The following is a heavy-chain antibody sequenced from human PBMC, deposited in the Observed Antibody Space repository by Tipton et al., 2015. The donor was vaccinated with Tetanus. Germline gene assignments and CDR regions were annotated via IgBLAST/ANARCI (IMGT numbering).Heavy chain of an antibody. V-gene: IGHV4-61*08. CDR1: GGSISSGDHQ. Sequence: TLSLTCTVSGGSISSGDHQWNWIRQPPGKGLEWLAYISPSGRTNSNYSLKSRITISQDKSKNQFSLKLRSVTAADTAVYFCARGRYDALWEGDLLYYHQYGMDVWGQGTTVNVSS. CDR3: ARGRYDALWEGDLLYYHQYGMDV. J-gene: IGHJ6*02. CDR2: ISPSGRT. D-gene: IGHD1-26*01.